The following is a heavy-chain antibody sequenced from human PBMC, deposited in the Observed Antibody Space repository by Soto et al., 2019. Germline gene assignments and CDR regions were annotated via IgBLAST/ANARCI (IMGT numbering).Heavy chain of an antibody. CDR3: ATRGYCISSGCREDYYAMDV. Sequence: GESLKISCKGSGYSFTSYWIGWVRQMPGKGLESMGIIYPGDSDTRYSPSFQGQVTISRDNSKNTLYLQMNSLRADDTAVYYCATRGYCISSGCREDYYAMDVWGQGTTVTVSS. CDR2: IYPGDSDT. V-gene: IGHV5-51*01. CDR1: GYSFTSYW. J-gene: IGHJ6*01. D-gene: IGHD2-2*01.